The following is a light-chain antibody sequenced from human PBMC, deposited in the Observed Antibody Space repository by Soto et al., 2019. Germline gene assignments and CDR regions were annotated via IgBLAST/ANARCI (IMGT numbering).Light chain of an antibody. CDR2: VKH. CDR3: QSYDSRLTAYV. Sequence: QSALTPPPSGSGERGQTNPNSCTASNPNLGAGFDVHWYYPGPGTAPKLLVSVKHNRRSGVPGRLSAAKSGTSASLAITGLQAEDEAHYYCQSYDSRLTAYVFGSGTKVIVL. CDR1: NPNLGAGFD. V-gene: IGLV1-40*01. J-gene: IGLJ1*01.